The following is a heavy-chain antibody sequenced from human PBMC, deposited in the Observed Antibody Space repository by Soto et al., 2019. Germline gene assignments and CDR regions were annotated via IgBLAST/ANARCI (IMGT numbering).Heavy chain of an antibody. CDR3: ASFRLPYCSSTSCYTGGYYYYYGMDV. CDR1: GFTFSSYS. D-gene: IGHD2-2*02. CDR2: ISSSSSYI. Sequence: GGSLRLSCAASGFTFSSYSMNWVRQAPGKGLEWVSSISSSSSYIYYADSVKGRFTISRDNAKNSLYLQMNSLRAEDTAVYYCASFRLPYCSSTSCYTGGYYYYYGMDVWGQGTTVTVSS. J-gene: IGHJ6*02. V-gene: IGHV3-21*01.